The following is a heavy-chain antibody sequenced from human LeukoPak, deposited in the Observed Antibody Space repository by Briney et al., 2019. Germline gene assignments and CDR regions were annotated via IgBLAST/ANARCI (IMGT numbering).Heavy chain of an antibody. CDR1: GFTFSSYA. CDR2: ISGGGYSA. Sequence: GGSLRLSCAASGFTFSSYAMSWVRQAPGKGLEWVSAISGGGYSAYYVDSVRGRFTISRVNSKNTLYLQMNSVRAEDTAVYYCAKDVQYCSSTSCPSSFFDYWGQGTLVTVSS. V-gene: IGHV3-23*01. CDR3: AKDVQYCSSTSCPSSFFDY. J-gene: IGHJ4*02. D-gene: IGHD2-2*01.